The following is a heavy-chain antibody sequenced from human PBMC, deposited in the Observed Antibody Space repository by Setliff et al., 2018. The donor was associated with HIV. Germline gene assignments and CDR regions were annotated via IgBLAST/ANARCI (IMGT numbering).Heavy chain of an antibody. CDR1: GYTFTAYY. D-gene: IGHD3-22*01. Sequence: ASVNVSCKASGYTFTAYYMHWVRQAPGQGLEWMGIINPSGGGTNFAQKFQGRVTMTRDTSTSTVYMELNSLRSEDTAVYYCARVHDGTTTGAFDIWGQGTLVTVSS. CDR3: ARVHDGTTTGAFDI. V-gene: IGHV1-46*01. J-gene: IGHJ3*02. CDR2: INPSGGGT.